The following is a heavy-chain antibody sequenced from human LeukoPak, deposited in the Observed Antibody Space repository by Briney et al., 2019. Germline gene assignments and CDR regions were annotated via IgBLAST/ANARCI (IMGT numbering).Heavy chain of an antibody. V-gene: IGHV1-69*01. CDR2: IIPIFGTA. CDR3: AKWDMVRGLDY. J-gene: IGHJ4*02. CDR1: GGTFSSYA. Sequence: SVKVSCKASGGTFSSYAISWVRQAPGQGLEWMGGIIPIFGTAYYAQKFQGRVTITADESTSTAYMELSSLRSEDTAVYYCAKWDMVRGLDYWGQGTLVTVSS. D-gene: IGHD3-10*01.